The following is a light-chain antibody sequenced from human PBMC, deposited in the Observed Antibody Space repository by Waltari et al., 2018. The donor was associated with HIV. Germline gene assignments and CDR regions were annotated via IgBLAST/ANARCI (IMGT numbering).Light chain of an antibody. Sequence: NFMLTQHQSVSGSPGKTVIISCTRSSCSIDSNYVQLYQQRRGSAPLILIYEDTERPSGVPERFAASIDSSSNSASLTISGLKTEDEADYYCQSSYSIIAVFGGGTKLTVL. CDR2: EDT. V-gene: IGLV6-57*03. CDR3: QSSYSIIAV. CDR1: SCSIDSNY. J-gene: IGLJ3*02.